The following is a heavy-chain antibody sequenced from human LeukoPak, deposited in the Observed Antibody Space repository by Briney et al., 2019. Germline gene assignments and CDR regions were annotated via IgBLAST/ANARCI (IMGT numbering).Heavy chain of an antibody. CDR1: GFTFSTYA. CDR3: AKDPRSFVGRPPDS. Sequence: QSGGSLRLSCAASGFTFSTYAMHWVRQAPGKGLEWVAVISYDGRQKYYADSVKGRLSISRDNSKNTLYLQMNSLRAEDTAVYYCAKDPRSFVGRPPDSWGQGTLVTVSS. CDR2: ISYDGRQK. D-gene: IGHD2-15*01. J-gene: IGHJ4*02. V-gene: IGHV3-30*04.